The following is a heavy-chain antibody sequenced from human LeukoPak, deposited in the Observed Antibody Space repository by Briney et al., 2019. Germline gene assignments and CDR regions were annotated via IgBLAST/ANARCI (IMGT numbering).Heavy chain of an antibody. CDR3: ATFAAGVLRLLDAFDI. J-gene: IGHJ3*02. CDR1: GYTLTELS. CDR2: FDPEDGET. Sequence: GASVKVSCKVSGYTLTELSMHWVRQAPGKGLEWMGGFDPEDGETIYAQKFQGRVTMTEDASTDTAYMELSSLRPEDTAVYYCATFAAGVLRLLDAFDIWGQGTMVTVSS. V-gene: IGHV1-24*01. D-gene: IGHD3-16*01.